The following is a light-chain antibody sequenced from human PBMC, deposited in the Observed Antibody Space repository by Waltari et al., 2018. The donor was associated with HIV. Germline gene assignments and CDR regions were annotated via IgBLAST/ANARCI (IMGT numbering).Light chain of an antibody. CDR3: QSYDSSLSGSWV. V-gene: IGLV1-40*01. J-gene: IGLJ3*02. CDR1: SSNIGAGYD. CDR2: GNN. Sequence: QSVLTQPPSVSGAPGQRVPFSCTGSSSNIGAGYDVHWYQQLPGTAPKLLIYGNNHRPSGVPDRFSGSKSGTSASLAITGLQAEDEADYYCQSYDSSLSGSWVFGGGTKLTVL.